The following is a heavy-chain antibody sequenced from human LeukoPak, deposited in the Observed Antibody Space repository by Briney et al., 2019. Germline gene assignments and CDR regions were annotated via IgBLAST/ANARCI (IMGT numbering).Heavy chain of an antibody. CDR2: ISYDGSNK. D-gene: IGHD3-10*01. CDR1: GFTFSSYA. CDR3: ARQPQGRIQVRGVISHDYGMDV. V-gene: IGHV3-30-3*01. Sequence: QAGRSLRLSCAASGFTFSSYAMHWVRQAPGEGLEWVAVISYDGSNKYYADSVKGRFTISRDNSKNTLYLQMNSLRAEDTAVYYCARQPQGRIQVRGVISHDYGMDVWGQGTTVTVSS. J-gene: IGHJ6*02.